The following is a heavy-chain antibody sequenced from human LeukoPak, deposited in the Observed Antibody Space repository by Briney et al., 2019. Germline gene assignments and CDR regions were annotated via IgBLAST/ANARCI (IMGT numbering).Heavy chain of an antibody. D-gene: IGHD6-13*01. J-gene: IGHJ4*02. CDR3: ARVGAAAVLVDY. CDR1: GFTFSSYA. CDR2: ISYDGSNK. Sequence: PGGSLRLSCAASGFTFSSYAMHWVRQAPGKGLEWVAVISYDGSNKYYADSVKGRFTISRDNSKNTLYLQMNSLRAEDTAVYYCARVGAAAVLVDYWGQGTLVTVSS. V-gene: IGHV3-30-3*01.